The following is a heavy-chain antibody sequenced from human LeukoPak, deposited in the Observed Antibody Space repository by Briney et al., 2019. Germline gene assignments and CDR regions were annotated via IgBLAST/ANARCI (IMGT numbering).Heavy chain of an antibody. Sequence: GGSLRLSCAASGFTFDDYAMHWVRQAAGKGPEWVSGISGNSGSIGYAASVKGRFTISRDDAKNSLYLQMNSLRAENTALYYCAKAMAAGPDYYYYYGMDVWGPGTTVTVSS. V-gene: IGHV3-9*01. CDR1: GFTFDDYA. CDR2: ISGNSGSI. J-gene: IGHJ6*02. D-gene: IGHD6-13*01. CDR3: AKAMAAGPDYYYYYGMDV.